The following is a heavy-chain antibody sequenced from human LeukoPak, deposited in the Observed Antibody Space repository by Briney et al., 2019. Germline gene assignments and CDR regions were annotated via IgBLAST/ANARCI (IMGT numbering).Heavy chain of an antibody. D-gene: IGHD2-15*01. CDR2: IYYSGST. CDR1: GGSISSYY. CDR3: ASGGVGNAFDI. V-gene: IGHV4-59*01. J-gene: IGHJ3*02. Sequence: SETLSLTCTVSGGSISSYYWSWIRQPPGKGLEWIGYIYYSGSTNYNPSLKSRVTISVDTSKNQFSLKLSSVTAADTAVYYCASGGVGNAFDIWGQGTMVTVSS.